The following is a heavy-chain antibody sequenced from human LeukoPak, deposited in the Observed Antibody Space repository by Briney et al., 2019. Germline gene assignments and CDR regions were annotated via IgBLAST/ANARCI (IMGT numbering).Heavy chain of an antibody. CDR3: ARDGIVATIPPFDY. V-gene: IGHV1-69*13. J-gene: IGHJ4*02. D-gene: IGHD5-12*01. CDR1: GGTFSSYA. Sequence: ASVKVSCKASGGTFSSYAISWVRQAPGQGLEWMGGIIPIFGTANYAQKFQGRVTITADESTSTAYMELSSLRSEDTAVYYCARDGIVATIPPFDYWGQGTLVTVSS. CDR2: IIPIFGTA.